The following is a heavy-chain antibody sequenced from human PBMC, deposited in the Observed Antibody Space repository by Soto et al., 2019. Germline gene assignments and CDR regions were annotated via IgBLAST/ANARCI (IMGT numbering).Heavy chain of an antibody. V-gene: IGHV4-61*08. CDR2: IYNSGST. J-gene: IGHJ4*02. CDR3: ARGMTTVTTYDY. CDR1: GGSIISGGCC. Sequence: SLTLCVTWTVAGGSIISGGCCWSCLRQPPGKGLEWIGYIYNSGSTNYNPSLKSRVTISVDTSKNQLSLKLSSVTAADTAVYYCARGMTTVTTYDYWGQGTLVTVSS. D-gene: IGHD4-4*01.